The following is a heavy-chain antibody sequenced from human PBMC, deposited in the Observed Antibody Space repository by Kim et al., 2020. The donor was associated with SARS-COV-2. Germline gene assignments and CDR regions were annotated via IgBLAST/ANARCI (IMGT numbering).Heavy chain of an antibody. CDR3: ARHARSAYDILTGTNWFDP. V-gene: IGHV5-10-1*01. Sequence: GESLKISCKGSGYSFTSYWISWVRQMPGKGLEWMGRIDPSDSYTNYSPSFQGHVTISADKSISTAYLQWSSLKASDTAMYYCARHARSAYDILTGTNWFDPWGQGTLVTVSS. D-gene: IGHD3-9*01. CDR2: IDPSDSYT. CDR1: GYSFTSYW. J-gene: IGHJ5*02.